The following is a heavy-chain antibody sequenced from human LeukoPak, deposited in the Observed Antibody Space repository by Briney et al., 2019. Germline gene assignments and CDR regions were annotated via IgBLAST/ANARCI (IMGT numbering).Heavy chain of an antibody. CDR1: GFTFSSYS. CDR3: ARDRYNWNEGNWFDP. Sequence: GSLRLSCAASGFTFSSYSMNWVRQAPGKGLEWVSYISSSSSTIYYADSVKGRFTISRDNAKNSLYLQMNSLRAEDTAVYYCARDRYNWNEGNWFDPWGQGTLVTVSS. D-gene: IGHD1-20*01. CDR2: ISSSSSTI. J-gene: IGHJ5*02. V-gene: IGHV3-48*01.